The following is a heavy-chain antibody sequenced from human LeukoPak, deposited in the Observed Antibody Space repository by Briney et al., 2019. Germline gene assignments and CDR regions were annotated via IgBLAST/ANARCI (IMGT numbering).Heavy chain of an antibody. CDR3: ARAEGIVGAPVDY. J-gene: IGHJ4*02. CDR1: GYTFTGYY. Sequence: ASVKVSCKASGYTFTGYYMHWVRQAPGQGLEWMGWINPNSGGTNYAQKFQGRVTMTRDTSISTAYMELSRLRSGDTAVYYCARAEGIVGAPVDYWGQGTLVTVSS. V-gene: IGHV1-2*02. D-gene: IGHD1-26*01. CDR2: INPNSGGT.